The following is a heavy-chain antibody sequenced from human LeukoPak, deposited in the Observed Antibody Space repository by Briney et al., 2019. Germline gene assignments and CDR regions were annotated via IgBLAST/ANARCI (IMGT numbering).Heavy chain of an antibody. V-gene: IGHV4-59*01. Sequence: SETPSLTCTVSGVSISSYYWSWIRQPPGKGLEWIGYIYYSGSTNYNPSLKSRVTISVDTSKNQFSLKLTSVTAADTAVYYCATGETGSTLGGYWGQGTLVTVSS. CDR1: GVSISSYY. J-gene: IGHJ4*02. CDR2: IYYSGST. CDR3: ATGETGSTLGGY. D-gene: IGHD1-1*01.